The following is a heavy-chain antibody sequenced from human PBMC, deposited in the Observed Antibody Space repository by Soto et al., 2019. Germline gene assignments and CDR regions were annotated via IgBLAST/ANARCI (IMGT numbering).Heavy chain of an antibody. CDR2: ISGDGVTT. CDR3: AREYYGILTGSYTDY. J-gene: IGHJ4*02. V-gene: IGHV3-74*01. D-gene: IGHD3-9*01. Sequence: EVQLVESGGDLVQRGGSLRLSCAASGFPFSSYWMHWVRHTPGKGLDWVARISGDGVTTYYADSVTDRFTVSRDNAKKTLSLQMSGLRAEDTAVYYCAREYYGILTGSYTDYWGQGTLASVSS. CDR1: GFPFSSYW.